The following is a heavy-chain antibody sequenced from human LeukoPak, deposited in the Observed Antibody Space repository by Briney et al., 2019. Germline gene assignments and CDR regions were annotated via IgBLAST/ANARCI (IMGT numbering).Heavy chain of an antibody. Sequence: GGSLRLSCAASGFTFSTYAMNWVRQAPGKGLEWVSAMSSSGGSTYYADSVKGRFTISRDNSKNTPYLQMNSLRAEDAAVYYCAKDGGLWVSAHWGDSWGRGTLVTVSS. CDR2: MSSSGGST. J-gene: IGHJ4*02. CDR3: AKDGGLWVSAHWGDS. V-gene: IGHV3-23*01. CDR1: GFTFSTYA. D-gene: IGHD7-27*01.